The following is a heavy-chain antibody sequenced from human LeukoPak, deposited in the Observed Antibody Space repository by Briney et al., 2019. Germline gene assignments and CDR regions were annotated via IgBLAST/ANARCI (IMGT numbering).Heavy chain of an antibody. D-gene: IGHD3-22*01. CDR2: ISAYNGNT. Sequence: GASVKVSCKASGYTFTSYGISWVRQAPGQGLEWMGWISAYNGNTNYAQKLQGRVTMTTDTSTSTAYMELRSLRSDDTAVYYCARVSSNYYDSSGPQTGWGQGTLVTASS. CDR1: GYTFTSYG. J-gene: IGHJ4*02. CDR3: ARVSSNYYDSSGPQTG. V-gene: IGHV1-18*01.